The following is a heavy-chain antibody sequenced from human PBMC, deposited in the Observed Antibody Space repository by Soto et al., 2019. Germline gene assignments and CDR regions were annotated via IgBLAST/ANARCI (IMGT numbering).Heavy chain of an antibody. V-gene: IGHV1-69*01. CDR3: ARGPQVYYYDSSGYPFDY. CDR1: GGTFSSYA. J-gene: IGHJ4*02. CDR2: IIPIFGTA. Sequence: QVQLVQSGAEVKKPGSSVKVSCKASGGTFSSYAISWVRQAPGQGLEWMGGIIPIFGTANYAQKFQGRVTITADESTSIAYMELSSLRSEDTAVYYCARGPQVYYYDSSGYPFDYWGQGTLVTVSS. D-gene: IGHD3-22*01.